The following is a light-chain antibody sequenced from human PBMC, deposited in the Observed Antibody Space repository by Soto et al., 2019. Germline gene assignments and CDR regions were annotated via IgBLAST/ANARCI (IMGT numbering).Light chain of an antibody. CDR3: QHGYVAPYS. Sequence: DIQMTPSPSSVSASIGDTVTITCRASQDINVYFNWYQQKPGEVPKLLIYSASTLHSGVPSRFTGSGSETDFTLTIRSLQPEDFATYYCQHGYVAPYSFGQGTKVDIK. V-gene: IGKV1-39*01. CDR1: QDINVY. CDR2: SAS. J-gene: IGKJ2*03.